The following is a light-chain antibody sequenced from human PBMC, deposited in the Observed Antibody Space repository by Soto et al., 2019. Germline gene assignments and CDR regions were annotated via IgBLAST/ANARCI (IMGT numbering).Light chain of an antibody. J-gene: IGKJ1*01. CDR3: QQRSNWPPTWT. CDR2: DAS. Sequence: DIVLTQSPATLSLSPGERATLSCRASQSVSSYLAWYQQKPGQAPRLLIYDASNGATGIPARFSGSGSGTDFTLTISSLEPEDFAVYYCQQRSNWPPTWTFGQGTKVDIK. CDR1: QSVSSY. V-gene: IGKV3-11*01.